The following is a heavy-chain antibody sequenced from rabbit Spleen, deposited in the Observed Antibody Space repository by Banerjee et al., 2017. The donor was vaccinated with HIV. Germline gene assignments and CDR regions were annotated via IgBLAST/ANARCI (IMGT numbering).Heavy chain of an antibody. CDR2: INTYTGKP. CDR3: ARDLASVVGWNFNL. CDR1: GLSFSDRDV. J-gene: IGHJ4*01. Sequence: QSLEESGGDLVKPGASLTLTCTASGLSFSDRDVMCWVRQAPGKGLQWIACINTYTGKPVYATWAKGRFTIPRTSSTTVTLQMTSLTAADTATYFCARDLASVVGWNFNLWGQGTLVTVS. V-gene: IGHV1S40*01. D-gene: IGHD3-1*01.